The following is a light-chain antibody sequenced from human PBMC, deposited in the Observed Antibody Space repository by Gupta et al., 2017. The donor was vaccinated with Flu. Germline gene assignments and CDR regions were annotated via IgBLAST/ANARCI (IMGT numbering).Light chain of an antibody. Sequence: QTVVTQEPSLTVSPGGTVTLTCASNTGPVTSAYYANWFQQKPGQAPRALNYKTNNKHSWTPARFSGSLLGGKAVLKLSAVEPEDEADYHCLLFYAGDWVFGGGTKLTVL. J-gene: IGLJ3*02. CDR2: KTN. V-gene: IGLV7-43*01. CDR1: TGPVTSAYY. CDR3: LLFYAGDWV.